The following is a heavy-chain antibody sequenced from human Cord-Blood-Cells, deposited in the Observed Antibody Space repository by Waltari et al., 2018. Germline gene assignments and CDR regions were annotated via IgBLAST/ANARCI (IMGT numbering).Heavy chain of an antibody. CDR2: IYYSGST. CDR1: GGSISSSSYY. CDR3: ARRSYDSSGYYYYYYYMDV. V-gene: IGHV4-39*01. J-gene: IGHJ6*03. Sequence: QLQLQESGPGLVKPSETLSLTCTVSGGSISSSSYYWGWIRQPPGEGLEWIGSIYYSGSTYYNPSLKSRVTISVDTSKNQFSLKLSSVTAADTAVYYCARRSYDSSGYYYYYYYMDVWGKGTTVTVSS. D-gene: IGHD3-22*01.